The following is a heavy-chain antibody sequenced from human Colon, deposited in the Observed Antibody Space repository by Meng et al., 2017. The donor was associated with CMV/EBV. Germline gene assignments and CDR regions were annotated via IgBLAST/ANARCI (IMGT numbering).Heavy chain of an antibody. V-gene: IGHV1-2*02. D-gene: IGHD6-6*01. Sequence: SGYAFTDYEVHWVRQAPGQGLEWMGWINPKSGITIYAQNFQGRLTLTRDTSISTVYMELSRLRSDDTAVYYCAKTAEYSSSSAAFDPWGQGTLVTVSS. CDR1: GYAFTDYE. J-gene: IGHJ5*02. CDR2: INPKSGIT. CDR3: AKTAEYSSSSAAFDP.